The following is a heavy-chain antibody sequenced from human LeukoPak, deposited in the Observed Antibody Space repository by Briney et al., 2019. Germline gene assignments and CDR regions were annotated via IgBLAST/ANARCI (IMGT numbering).Heavy chain of an antibody. CDR3: AKDEGIKGIYYYMDV. CDR2: ISYDGSNK. V-gene: IGHV3-30*04. J-gene: IGHJ6*03. CDR1: GFTFSSYA. D-gene: IGHD3-10*01. Sequence: PGGSLRLSCAASGFTFSSYAMHWVRQAPGKGLEWVAVISYDGSNKYYADSVKGRFTISRDNSKNTLYLQMNSLRAEDTALYYCAKDEGIKGIYYYMDVWGKGTTVTVSS.